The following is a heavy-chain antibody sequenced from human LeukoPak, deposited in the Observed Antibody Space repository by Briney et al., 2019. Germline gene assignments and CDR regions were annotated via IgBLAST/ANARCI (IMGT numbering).Heavy chain of an antibody. J-gene: IGHJ4*02. D-gene: IGHD3-22*01. CDR1: GFTFSSYS. CDR2: ISSSSSTI. Sequence: GGSLRLSCAASGFTFSSYSMNWVRQAPGKGLEWVSYISSSSSTIYYADSVKGRFTISRDNAKNLLYLQMNSLRAEDTAVYYCARDAYDSSGYYDYWGQGTLVTVSS. V-gene: IGHV3-48*01. CDR3: ARDAYDSSGYYDY.